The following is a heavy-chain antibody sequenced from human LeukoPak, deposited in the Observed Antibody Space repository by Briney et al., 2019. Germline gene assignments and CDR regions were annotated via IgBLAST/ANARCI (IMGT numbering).Heavy chain of an antibody. J-gene: IGHJ3*02. Sequence: PSETLSLTCTVSGGSISSSSYYWGWIRQPPGKGLEWIGSIYYSGSTYYNPSLKSRVTISVDTSKDQFSLKLSSVTAADTAVYYCARFTVVTPDAFDIWGQGTMVTVSS. CDR1: GGSISSSSYY. CDR3: ARFTVVTPDAFDI. V-gene: IGHV4-39*07. D-gene: IGHD4-23*01. CDR2: IYYSGST.